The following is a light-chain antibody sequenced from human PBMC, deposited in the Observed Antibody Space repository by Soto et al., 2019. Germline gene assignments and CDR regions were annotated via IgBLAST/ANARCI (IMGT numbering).Light chain of an antibody. J-gene: IGKJ1*01. CDR3: HQRKSWPRT. CDR2: DTS. Sequence: IVLTQSPAALSSSQGERATLSCRASQTVSSKLAWYQHKPGQAPWLLIYDTSNRATGTPARFSGSGSGTDFTLTISSLEPEDFAVYYCHQRKSWPRTFGQGTEVDI. V-gene: IGKV3-11*01. CDR1: QTVSSK.